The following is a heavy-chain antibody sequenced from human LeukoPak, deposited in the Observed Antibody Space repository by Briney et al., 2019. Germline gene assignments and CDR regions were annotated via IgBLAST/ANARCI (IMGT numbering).Heavy chain of an antibody. Sequence: SSETLSLTCAVYGRSFSGYYWSWLRQPPGKGLEWIGEINHSGSTNYNPSLKSRVTISVDTSKTQFSLKLSSVTAADTAVYYCASLRGSRDYWGQGTLVTVSS. CDR1: GRSFSGYY. V-gene: IGHV4-34*01. J-gene: IGHJ4*02. D-gene: IGHD3-16*01. CDR2: INHSGST. CDR3: ASLRGSRDY.